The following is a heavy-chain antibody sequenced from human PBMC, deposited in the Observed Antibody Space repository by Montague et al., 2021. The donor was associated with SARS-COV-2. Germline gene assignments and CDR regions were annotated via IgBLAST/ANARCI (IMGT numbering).Heavy chain of an antibody. Sequence: SLRLSCAASGFTFSSYIMNLVRQAPGKGLEWVSYISSSSSTIYYXDSVNCRFTISRDNAKNSLYLQMNSLRDEDTAVYYCARDLGGYFDYWGQGTLVTVSS. CDR1: GFTFSSYI. CDR3: ARDLGGYFDY. D-gene: IGHD3-16*01. CDR2: ISSSSSTI. J-gene: IGHJ4*02. V-gene: IGHV3-48*02.